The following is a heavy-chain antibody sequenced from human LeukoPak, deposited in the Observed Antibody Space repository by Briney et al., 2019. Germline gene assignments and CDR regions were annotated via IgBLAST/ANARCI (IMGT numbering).Heavy chain of an antibody. D-gene: IGHD1-26*01. J-gene: IGHJ3*02. CDR1: GFTFDDYA. V-gene: IGHV3-9*03. CDR2: ISWNSGSI. CDR3: ARLRGGYRTSDAFDI. Sequence: PGRSLRLSCAASGFTFDDYAMHWVRQAPGKGLEWVSGISWNSGSIGYADSVKGRFTISRDSAKNSLYLQMNNLRAEDMALYYCARLRGGYRTSDAFDIWGQGTMVTVSS.